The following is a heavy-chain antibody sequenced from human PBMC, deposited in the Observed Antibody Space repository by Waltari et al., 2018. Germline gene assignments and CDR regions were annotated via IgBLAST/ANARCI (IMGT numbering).Heavy chain of an antibody. CDR3: AFLWFGELYPLPDAFDI. CDR1: GFTFSSYA. V-gene: IGHV3-23*03. CDR2: IYSGGST. D-gene: IGHD3-10*01. Sequence: EVQLLESGGGLVQPGGSLRLSCAASGFTFSSYAMSWVRQAPGKGLEWVSVIYSGGSTYYADSVKGRFTISRDNSKNTLYLQMNSLRAEDTAVYYCAFLWFGELYPLPDAFDIWGQGTMVTVSS. J-gene: IGHJ3*02.